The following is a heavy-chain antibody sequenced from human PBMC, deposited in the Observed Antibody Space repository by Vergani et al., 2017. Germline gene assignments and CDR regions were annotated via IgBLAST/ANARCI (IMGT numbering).Heavy chain of an antibody. CDR2: INHSGST. J-gene: IGHJ4*02. V-gene: IGHV4-34*01. D-gene: IGHD5-24*01. CDR1: GGSFSGYY. Sequence: QVQLQQWGAGLLKPSETLSLTCAVYGGSFSGYYWSWIRQPPGKGLEWVGEINHSGSTKYNPSLKSRVTISVDTSKNQFSLKLSSVTAADTAVYYCARPGYKAWSAFDYWGQGTLVTVSS. CDR3: ARPGYKAWSAFDY.